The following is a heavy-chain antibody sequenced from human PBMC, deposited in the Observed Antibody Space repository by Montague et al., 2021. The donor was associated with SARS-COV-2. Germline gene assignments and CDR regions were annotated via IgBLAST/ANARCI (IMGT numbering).Heavy chain of an antibody. CDR3: ARQAQLFHRATDYYDMDV. CDR1: GGSISSSSYY. Sequence: SETLSLTCSVSGGSISSSSYYWGWIRQSPGTGLEWIGSIYYSGSTYYNPSLKSRVTISVDTSKKQFSLKVTPVTAADTAVYYCARQAQLFHRATDYYDMDVWGQGTTVTVSS. D-gene: IGHD1-1*01. J-gene: IGHJ6*02. CDR2: IYYSGST. V-gene: IGHV4-39*01.